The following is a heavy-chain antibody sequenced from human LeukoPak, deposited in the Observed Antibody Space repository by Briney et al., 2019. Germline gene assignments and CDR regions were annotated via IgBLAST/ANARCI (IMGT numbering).Heavy chain of an antibody. CDR2: INPNSGGT. V-gene: IGHV1-2*02. CDR3: ARAFSGEYFYYYYYMDV. Sequence: GASVKVSCKASGYTFTGYYMHWVRQAPGQGLEWMGWINPNSGGTNYAQKFQGRVTMTRDTSISTAYMELSRLRSDDTAVYYCARAFSGEYFYYYYYMDVWGKGTTVTVSS. J-gene: IGHJ6*03. D-gene: IGHD3-10*01. CDR1: GYTFTGYY.